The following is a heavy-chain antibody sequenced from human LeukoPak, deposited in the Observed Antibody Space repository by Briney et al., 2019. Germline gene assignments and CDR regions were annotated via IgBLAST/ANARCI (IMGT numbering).Heavy chain of an antibody. Sequence: ASVKVSCKASGGTFSSYAISWVRQAPGQGLEWMGGIIPIFGTANYAQKFQGRVTITTDESTSTAYMELSSLRSEDTAVYYCARSRITMVRGAQRNWFDPWGQGTLVTVSS. D-gene: IGHD3-10*01. CDR1: GGTFSSYA. J-gene: IGHJ5*02. CDR2: IIPIFGTA. CDR3: ARSRITMVRGAQRNWFDP. V-gene: IGHV1-69*05.